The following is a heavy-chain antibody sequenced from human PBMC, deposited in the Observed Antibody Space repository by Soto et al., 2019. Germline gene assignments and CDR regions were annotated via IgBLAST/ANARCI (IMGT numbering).Heavy chain of an antibody. V-gene: IGHV4-30-4*01. CDR3: ARCRKMYGMDV. Sequence: PSETLSLTCTVSGGSISSGDYYWSWIRQPPGKGLEGIGHIYYSGSTYYNPSLKSRVTISVDTSKNQFSRKLCSVTGAVTALDYCARCRKMYGMDVWGQGATVTFTS. CDR1: GGSISSGDYY. CDR2: IYYSGST. J-gene: IGHJ6*02.